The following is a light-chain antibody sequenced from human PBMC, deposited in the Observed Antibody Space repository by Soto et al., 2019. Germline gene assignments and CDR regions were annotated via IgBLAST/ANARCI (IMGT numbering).Light chain of an antibody. CDR1: RNINTY. V-gene: IGKV1-39*01. Sequence: DIQMAQSPSSLSASVGDTITITCRASRNINTYLNWYQQKPGKAPKLLIFGASSLQSGVPSRFSGSGSGTDFTLTISNLQPEDFATYFCQQSYTTPVYSFGQGTKLEIK. CDR2: GAS. J-gene: IGKJ2*01. CDR3: QQSYTTPVYS.